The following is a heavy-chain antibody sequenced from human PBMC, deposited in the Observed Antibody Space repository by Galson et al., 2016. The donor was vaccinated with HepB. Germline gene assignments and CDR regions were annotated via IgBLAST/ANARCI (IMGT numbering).Heavy chain of an antibody. CDR3: AKDSPYSSGWSTY. CDR2: ISGSGGST. V-gene: IGHV3-23*01. D-gene: IGHD6-19*01. J-gene: IGHJ4*02. CDR1: GFTFSRYA. Sequence: SLRLPCAASGFTFSRYAMSWVRQAPGQGLGWVSAISGSGGSTYYADSVKGRFTISRDNSKNTVYLQMNSLRAEDTALYYCAKDSPYSSGWSTYWGQGTLVTVSS.